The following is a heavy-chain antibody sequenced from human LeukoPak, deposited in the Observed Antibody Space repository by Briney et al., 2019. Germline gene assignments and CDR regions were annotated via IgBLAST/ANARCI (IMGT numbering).Heavy chain of an antibody. Sequence: SQTLSLTCNVSGGSISSGGYSWSWIRQHPGTGLEWLGYIYYSGSTYYNPSLKSRVTISVDTSNNQFSLRLSSVTAADTAVYYCARLQIPIAAAGYYYYYGMDVWGQGTTVTVSS. J-gene: IGHJ6*02. CDR2: IYYSGST. D-gene: IGHD6-13*01. CDR1: GGSISSGGYS. V-gene: IGHV4-31*03. CDR3: ARLQIPIAAAGYYYYYGMDV.